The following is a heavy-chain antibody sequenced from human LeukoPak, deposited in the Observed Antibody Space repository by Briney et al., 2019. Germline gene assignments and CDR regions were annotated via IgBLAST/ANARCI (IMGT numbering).Heavy chain of an antibody. D-gene: IGHD3-10*01. Sequence: QSGGSLRLSGADCGFTFSSYWMRWGRPARGKRVECVANIKQGGSEKYYVDSVKGRFTISRDNAKNSLYLQINSLGAEDTAVYYCSRVGGRPMGRALYYYRDVWGKGTTVTVSS. CDR1: GFTFSSYW. J-gene: IGHJ6*03. V-gene: IGHV3-7*01. CDR2: IKQGGSEK. CDR3: SRVGGRPMGRALYYYRDV.